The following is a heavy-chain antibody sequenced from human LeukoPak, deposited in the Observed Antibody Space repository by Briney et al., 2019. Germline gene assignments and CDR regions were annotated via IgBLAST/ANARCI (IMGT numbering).Heavy chain of an antibody. CDR2: INHSGST. D-gene: IGHD1-26*01. CDR1: GGSFSGYY. Sequence: SETLSLTCAVYGGSFSGYYWSWIRQPPGKGLEWIGEINHSGSTNYNPSLKSRVTISLDTSKNQFSLKLSSVTAADTAVYYCARGSWELSVHYFDYWGQGTLVTVSS. J-gene: IGHJ4*02. V-gene: IGHV4-34*01. CDR3: ARGSWELSVHYFDY.